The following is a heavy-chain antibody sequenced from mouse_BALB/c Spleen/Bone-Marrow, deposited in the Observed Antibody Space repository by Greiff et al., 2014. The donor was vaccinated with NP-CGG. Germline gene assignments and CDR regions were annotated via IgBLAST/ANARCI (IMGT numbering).Heavy chain of an antibody. V-gene: IGHV1-4*02. Sequence: QVQLQQSAAELARPGASVKMSCKASGYSFTSYTMHWVKQRPGQGLEWIGYINPSSGYNEYNQKFKDKTTLTADKSPSTAYMQLSSLTSEDSAVYYCARPYGNYVYYWGQGTTLTVSS. J-gene: IGHJ2*01. CDR2: INPSSGYN. CDR1: GYSFTSYT. CDR3: ARPYGNYVYY. D-gene: IGHD2-10*02.